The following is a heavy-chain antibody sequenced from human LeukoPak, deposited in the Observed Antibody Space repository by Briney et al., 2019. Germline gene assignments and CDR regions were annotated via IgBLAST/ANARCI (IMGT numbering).Heavy chain of an antibody. J-gene: IGHJ4*02. Sequence: SVKVSCKASGGTFSSYAISWVRQAPGQGLEWMGRIIPILGIANYAQKFQGRVTITADKSTSTAYMELSSLRSEDTAVYYCARDPGVAAAGGNFDYWGQGTLVTVSS. V-gene: IGHV1-69*04. CDR2: IIPILGIA. CDR1: GGTFSSYA. D-gene: IGHD6-13*01. CDR3: ARDPGVAAAGGNFDY.